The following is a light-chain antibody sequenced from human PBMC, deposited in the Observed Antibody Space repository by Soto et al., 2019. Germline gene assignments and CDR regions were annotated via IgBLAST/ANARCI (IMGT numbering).Light chain of an antibody. CDR1: SSDVGGYNY. CDR3: TSYAGGNNV. J-gene: IGLJ1*01. V-gene: IGLV2-8*01. Sequence: QSALTQPPSASGSPGQSVTISCTGTSSDVGGYNYVSWYQQHPGKVPKLMVYEVNKRPSGVPDRFSGSKSGNTASLTVSGLQAEDEDDYYCTSYAGGNNVFGTGTMLTVL. CDR2: EVN.